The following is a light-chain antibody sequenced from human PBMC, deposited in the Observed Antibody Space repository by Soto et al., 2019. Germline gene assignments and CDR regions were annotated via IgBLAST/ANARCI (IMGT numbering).Light chain of an antibody. Sequence: DIVMNQSPLSLSVTPGQPASISCRSSQSLLHGDGKTYLHWYLQKPGQSPQLLISEVSSRFSGVPERFRGSGSGTDFTLKISRVEAEDVGLYYCMQTIPLPYTFGQGTKLEIK. V-gene: IGKV2D-29*02. CDR2: EVS. J-gene: IGKJ2*01. CDR1: QSLLHGDGKTY. CDR3: MQTIPLPYT.